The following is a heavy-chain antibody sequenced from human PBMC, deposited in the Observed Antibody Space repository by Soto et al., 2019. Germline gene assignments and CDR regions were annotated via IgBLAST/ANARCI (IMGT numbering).Heavy chain of an antibody. J-gene: IGHJ6*02. CDR2: IVPMLGTP. Sequence: QVQLVQSGAEVKEPGSSVRVSCKASGGTFDNFIMNWVRQTPGQGLEWMGGIVPMLGTPTYAEKFKGRVTISSTGTTRTMSMHVSILRSEETAIYCCARSGAYCSSLSHHSGMDVWGQGSPVTV. CDR1: GGTFDNFI. D-gene: IGHD2-21*01. CDR3: ARSGAYCSSLSHHSGMDV. V-gene: IGHV1-69*16.